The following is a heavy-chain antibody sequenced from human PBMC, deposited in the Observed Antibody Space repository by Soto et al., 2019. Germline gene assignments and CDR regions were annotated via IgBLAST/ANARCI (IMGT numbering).Heavy chain of an antibody. CDR2: ISHSGST. CDR3: VRALAAVQE. J-gene: IGHJ4*02. V-gene: IGHV4-34*01. D-gene: IGHD6-13*01. CDR1: GGSFSGYY. Sequence: LSLTCAVYGGSFSGYYCSWVRQPPGKGLEWIGEISHSGSTNYNSSLESRVTIAVDTSKNQLFLKLSSVTAADTAVYYCVRALAAVQEWGQGTPVTVSS.